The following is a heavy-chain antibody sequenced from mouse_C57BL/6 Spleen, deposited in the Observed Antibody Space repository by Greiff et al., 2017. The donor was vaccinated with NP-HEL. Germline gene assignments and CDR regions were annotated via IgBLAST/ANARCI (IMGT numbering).Heavy chain of an antibody. CDR3: ARGATVVADYYAMDY. Sequence: VKVVESGAELAKPGASEKLSCKASGYTFTSYWMHWVKQRPGQGLEWIGYINPSSGYTKYNQKFKDKATLTADKSSSTAYMQLSSLTYEDSAVYYCARGATVVADYYAMDYWGQGTSVTVSS. CDR2: INPSSGYT. CDR1: GYTFTSYW. J-gene: IGHJ4*01. V-gene: IGHV1-7*01. D-gene: IGHD1-1*01.